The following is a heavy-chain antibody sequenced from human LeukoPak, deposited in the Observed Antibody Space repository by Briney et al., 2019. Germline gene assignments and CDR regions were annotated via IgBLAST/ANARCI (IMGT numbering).Heavy chain of an antibody. Sequence: SETLSLTCIVSGGSISSTNHYWGWLRQPPGKGLEWIGSIYYSGSTYYNPSLKSRVTISVDTSKNHFSLKLSSVTAADTAVYYCAEVTTAGTWFDNWGQGTLVTVSS. CDR3: AEVTTAGTWFDN. V-gene: IGHV4-39*07. J-gene: IGHJ4*02. CDR1: GGSISSTNHY. D-gene: IGHD6-13*01. CDR2: IYYSGST.